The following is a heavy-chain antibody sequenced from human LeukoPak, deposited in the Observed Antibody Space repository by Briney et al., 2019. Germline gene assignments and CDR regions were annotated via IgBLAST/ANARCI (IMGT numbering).Heavy chain of an antibody. D-gene: IGHD5-18*01. V-gene: IGHV4-34*01. CDR1: GGSFSGYY. CDR3: ARPTGYSYGPVGY. CDR2: INHSGST. Sequence: SETLSLTCAVYGGSFSGYYWSWIRQPPGKGLEWIREINHSGSTNYNPSLKSRVTISVDTSKNQFSLKLSSVTAADTAVYYCARPTGYSYGPVGYWGQGTLVTVSS. J-gene: IGHJ4*02.